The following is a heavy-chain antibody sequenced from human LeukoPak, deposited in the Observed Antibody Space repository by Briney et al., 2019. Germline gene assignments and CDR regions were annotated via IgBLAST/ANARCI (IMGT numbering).Heavy chain of an antibody. Sequence: SETLSLTCTVSGGSISSNYWSWIRQPPGKGLEWIGHIYYSGSTKYNPSLKSRVTMSVDTSKNQFSLKLSSVTAADTAVYYCAGLVITGYTNTWFLFDYWGQGTLVTVSS. CDR1: GGSISSNY. CDR3: AGLVITGYTNTWFLFDY. CDR2: IYYSGST. V-gene: IGHV4-59*08. J-gene: IGHJ4*02. D-gene: IGHD2-8*01.